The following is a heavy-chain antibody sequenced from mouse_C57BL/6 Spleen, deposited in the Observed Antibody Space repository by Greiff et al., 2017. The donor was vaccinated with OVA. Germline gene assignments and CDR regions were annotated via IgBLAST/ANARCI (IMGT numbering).Heavy chain of an antibody. V-gene: IGHV5-6*02. CDR3: ARQRDSSGFGFAY. D-gene: IGHD3-2*02. Sequence: DVRLVESGGDLVKPGGSLKLSCAASGFTFSSYGMSWVRQTPDKRLEWVATISSGGSYTYYPDSVKGRFTISRANAKNTLYLQMSSLKSEDTAMDYGARQRDSSGFGFAYWGQGTLVTVSA. CDR1: GFTFSSYG. J-gene: IGHJ3*01. CDR2: ISSGGSYT.